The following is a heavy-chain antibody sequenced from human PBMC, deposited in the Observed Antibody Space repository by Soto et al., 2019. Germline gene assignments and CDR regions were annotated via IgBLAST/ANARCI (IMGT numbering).Heavy chain of an antibody. J-gene: IGHJ4*02. Sequence: EVQLVESGGGLVQPGGSLKLSCAASGFTFSGSAMHWVRQASGKGLEWVGRVRNKGNSYETAFAASVKGRFSISRDDSKNTVYLQMNSLTTEDTAVYYCTRLAAAGGIDCWGQGTLVTVSS. CDR1: GFTFSGSA. CDR3: TRLAAAGGIDC. CDR2: VRNKGNSYET. V-gene: IGHV3-73*01. D-gene: IGHD6-13*01.